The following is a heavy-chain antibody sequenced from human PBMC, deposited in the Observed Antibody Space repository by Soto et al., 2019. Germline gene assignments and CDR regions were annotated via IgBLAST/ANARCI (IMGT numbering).Heavy chain of an antibody. J-gene: IGHJ4*02. V-gene: IGHV4-39*01. D-gene: IGHD6-19*01. Sequence: SETLSLTCSVSGDSISTSNYYWGWIRQPPGKGLEWIGHLFYSGGTYYNPSLKSRVSISVDTSKNEFSLKLTSITAADTAVYYCARPARQDTVAGNYWGQGTLVTVPQ. CDR2: LFYSGGT. CDR3: ARPARQDTVAGNY. CDR1: GDSISTSNYY.